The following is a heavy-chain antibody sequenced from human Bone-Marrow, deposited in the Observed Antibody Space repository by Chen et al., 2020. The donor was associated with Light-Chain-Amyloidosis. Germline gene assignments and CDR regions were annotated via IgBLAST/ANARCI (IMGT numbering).Heavy chain of an antibody. CDR1: GFSFSTYW. V-gene: IGHV3-74*01. J-gene: IGHJ4*02. CDR3: ARTTLRYLDY. CDR2: TNSAGTST. D-gene: IGHD3-9*01. Sequence: EVLLVESGGEVVQPGGSLRLSCTASGFSFSTYWMHWVRQSPGKGLVSVSRTNSAGTSTTYADSVKGRFTVSRDNTKNTMYREMNSLRVEDTAVYYCARTTLRYLDYWGQGTLVTVSS.